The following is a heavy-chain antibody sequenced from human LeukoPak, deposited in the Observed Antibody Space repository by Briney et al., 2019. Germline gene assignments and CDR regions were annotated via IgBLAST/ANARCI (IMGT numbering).Heavy chain of an antibody. J-gene: IGHJ4*02. CDR3: AKGQGSGYDFDY. V-gene: IGHV3-23*01. D-gene: IGHD3-22*01. CDR2: ISGSGGST. CDR1: GFTFSSYA. Sequence: PGGSLRLSCAASGFTFSSYAMSWVRQAPGKGLEWVSAISGSGGSTYYADSVKGRFTISRDNSNNTLYLQMNSLRAEDTAVYYCAKGQGSGYDFDYWGQGTLVTVSS.